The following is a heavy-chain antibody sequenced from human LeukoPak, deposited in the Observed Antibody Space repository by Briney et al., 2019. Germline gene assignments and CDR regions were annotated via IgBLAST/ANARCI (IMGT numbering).Heavy chain of an antibody. CDR2: ISSSSYI. D-gene: IGHD2-2*01. CDR1: GFTFSSYS. V-gene: IGHV3-21*01. CDR3: ARSVYCSSTSCLDY. J-gene: IGHJ4*02. Sequence: GGSLRLSCAASGFTFSSYSMNWVRQALGKGLEWVSSISSSSYIYYADSVKGRFTISRDNAKNSLYLQMNSLRAEDTAVYYCARSVYCSSTSCLDYWGQGTLVTVSS.